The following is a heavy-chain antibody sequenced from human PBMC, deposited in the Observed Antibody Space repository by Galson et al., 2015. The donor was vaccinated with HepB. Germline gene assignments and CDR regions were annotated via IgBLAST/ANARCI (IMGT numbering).Heavy chain of an antibody. Sequence: SLRLSCAASGFTFSSHSMNWVRQAPGRGLEWLSYISSSSRTIYYADSVKGRFTISRDNAKNSLYLQVNSLKDEDTAVYYCARDRSWSPYHYDSSGYYLDAFDIWGQGTMVTVSS. J-gene: IGHJ3*02. CDR3: ARDRSWSPYHYDSSGYYLDAFDI. CDR2: ISSSSRTI. V-gene: IGHV3-48*02. D-gene: IGHD3-22*01. CDR1: GFTFSSHS.